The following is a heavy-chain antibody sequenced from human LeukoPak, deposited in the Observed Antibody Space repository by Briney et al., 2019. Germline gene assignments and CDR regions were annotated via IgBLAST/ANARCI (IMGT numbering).Heavy chain of an antibody. D-gene: IGHD3-10*01. CDR2: ISYDGRKK. CDR3: AKDMSPTKVRGVMED. V-gene: IGHV3-30*18. CDR1: GFTFSSYG. Sequence: QPGGSLRLSCAASGFTFSSYGMHWVRQAPGKGLEWAAVISYDGRKKYYADSVKGRFTMARDISKNTLYLQMNSLRAEDTAVYFCAKDMSPTKVRGVMEDWGQGTLVTVSS. J-gene: IGHJ4*02.